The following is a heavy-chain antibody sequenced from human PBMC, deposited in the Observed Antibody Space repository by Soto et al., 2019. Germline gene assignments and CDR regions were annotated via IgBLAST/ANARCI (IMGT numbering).Heavy chain of an antibody. D-gene: IGHD3-10*01. CDR1: GDTFNFYS. J-gene: IGHJ4*02. CDR2: VNPILSMS. Sequence: QVQLVQSGAEVKRPGSSVKVSCKASGDTFNFYSINWVRQAPGVGLEWVGRVNPILSMSNYAQRFQCRVTMTADKSTSTAYMELSSLRSEDTAIYYCASSYGSGYRAFDYWGQGALVTVSS. CDR3: ASSYGSGYRAFDY. V-gene: IGHV1-69*02.